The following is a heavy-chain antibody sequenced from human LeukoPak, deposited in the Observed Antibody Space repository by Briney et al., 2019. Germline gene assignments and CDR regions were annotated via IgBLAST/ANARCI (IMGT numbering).Heavy chain of an antibody. D-gene: IGHD5-12*01. V-gene: IGHV3-48*03. CDR3: ASDRSGYGVFNF. CDR1: GFTFDTYE. CDR2: ISGSGGRI. J-gene: IGHJ4*02. Sequence: PGGSLRLSCAASGFTFDTYEINWVRQAPGKGLEWVSHISGSGGRISHADSVRGRFTISTDNAKNTLYLQMNSLRAEDTPGYYCASDRSGYGVFNFWGQGTLPTLSS.